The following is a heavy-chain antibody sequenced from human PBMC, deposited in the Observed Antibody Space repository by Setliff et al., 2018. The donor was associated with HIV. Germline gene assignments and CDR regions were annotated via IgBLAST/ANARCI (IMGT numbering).Heavy chain of an antibody. CDR3: ASQSPAHDY. CDR1: GGSLIGSSFQ. D-gene: IGHD2-2*01. CDR2: IAYSGTT. Sequence: SETLSLTCTVSGGSLIGSSFQPSWIRQTPGKGLEWIADIAYSGTTMYTNYNPSLESRIIISEDTSKNQFSLRLSSVTAADTAVYYCASQSPAHDYWGQGTLVTVSS. J-gene: IGHJ4*02. V-gene: IGHV4-39*07.